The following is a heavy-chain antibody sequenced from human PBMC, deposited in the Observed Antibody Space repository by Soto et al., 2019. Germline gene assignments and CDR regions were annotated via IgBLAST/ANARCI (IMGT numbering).Heavy chain of an antibody. Sequence: ASVKVSCKASGYTFTSYYMHWVRQAPGQGLEWMGIINPSGGSTSYAQKFQGRVTMTRDTSTSTVYMELSSLRSEDTAVYYCAREAKAAVSSAANYYYGMDVWGQGTTVTSP. CDR1: GYTFTSYY. CDR3: AREAKAAVSSAANYYYGMDV. CDR2: INPSGGST. J-gene: IGHJ6*02. V-gene: IGHV1-46*01. D-gene: IGHD2-15*01.